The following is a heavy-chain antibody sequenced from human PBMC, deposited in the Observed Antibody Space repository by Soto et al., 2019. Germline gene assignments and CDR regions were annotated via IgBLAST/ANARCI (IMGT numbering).Heavy chain of an antibody. D-gene: IGHD3-22*01. CDR2: IYYSGST. CDR1: GGSISSGGYY. V-gene: IGHV4-31*03. J-gene: IGHJ4*02. CDR3: ARHYYDSSGYGN. Sequence: PSETLSLTCTVSGGSISSGGYYWSWIRHHPGKGLEWIGYIYYSGSTYYNPSLKSRVTISVDTSKNQFSLKLSSVTAADTAVYYCARHYYDSSGYGNWAQGTLVTVSS.